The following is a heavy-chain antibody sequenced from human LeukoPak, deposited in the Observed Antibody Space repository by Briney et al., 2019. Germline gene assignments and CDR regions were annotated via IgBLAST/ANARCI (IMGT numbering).Heavy chain of an antibody. D-gene: IGHD2-15*01. CDR3: ANTPPRYCSGGSCPYYFDY. V-gene: IGHV3-66*01. CDR1: GFTVSSNY. Sequence: PGGSLRLSCAASGFTVSSNYMSWVRQAPGKGLEWVSVIYSGGSTYYADSVKGRFTISRDNSKNTLYLQMNSLRAEDTAVYYCANTPPRYCSGGSCPYYFDYWGQGTLVTVSS. J-gene: IGHJ4*02. CDR2: IYSGGST.